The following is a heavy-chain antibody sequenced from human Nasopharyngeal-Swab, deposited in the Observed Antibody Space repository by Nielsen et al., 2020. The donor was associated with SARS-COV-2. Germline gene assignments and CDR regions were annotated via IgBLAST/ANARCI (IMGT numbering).Heavy chain of an antibody. CDR1: GGSMSSGAFY. CDR2: NYYSGST. CDR3: ARQRGDLRLGFYYYYGMDV. Sequence: ETLSLTCTVSGGSMSSGAFYWGWIRQPPGKGLEWISNNYYSGSTYYNPSLKSRVTISVDTSKNQFSLKLSSVTAADTAVYYCARQRGDLRLGFYYYYGMDVWGQGTTVTVSS. V-gene: IGHV4-39*01. J-gene: IGHJ6*02. D-gene: IGHD2-21*01.